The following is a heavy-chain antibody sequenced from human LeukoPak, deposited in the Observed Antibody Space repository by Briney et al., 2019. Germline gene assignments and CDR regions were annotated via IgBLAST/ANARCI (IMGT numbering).Heavy chain of an antibody. CDR3: ARDAENWCFDL. CDR1: GGSISSYY. V-gene: IGHV4-59*01. CDR2: IYYSGST. Sequence: SETLSLTSTVSGGSISSYYWSWIRQPPGKGLEWIGYIYYSGSTNYNPSLKSRVTISVDTSKNQSSLKLSSVTAADTAVYYCARDAENWCFDLWGRGTLVTVSS. J-gene: IGHJ2*01.